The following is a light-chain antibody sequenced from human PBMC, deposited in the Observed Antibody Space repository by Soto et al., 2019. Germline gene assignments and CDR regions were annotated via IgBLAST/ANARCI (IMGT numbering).Light chain of an antibody. V-gene: IGLV1-47*01. CDR1: SSNIGSNY. Sequence: QSVLTQPPSASGTPGQRVTISCSGSSSNIGSNYVYWYQQLPGTAPKLLIYRNDQRPSGVPDRLSGSKSGTSASLAISGLRSEDEADYYCATWDDTLSGPVFGGGTQLPSS. CDR3: ATWDDTLSGPV. CDR2: RND. J-gene: IGLJ7*01.